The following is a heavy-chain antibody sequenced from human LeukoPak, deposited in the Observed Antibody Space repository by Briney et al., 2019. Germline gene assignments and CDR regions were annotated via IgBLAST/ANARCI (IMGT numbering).Heavy chain of an antibody. Sequence: ASVRVSCKASGYTFTSYDINWVRQATGQGLEWMGWMNPNSGNTGYAQKFQGRVTITRNTSISTAYMELSSLRSEDTAVYYCARGSTYVSGSHYMDVWGKGTTVTVSS. CDR1: GYTFTSYD. D-gene: IGHD3-22*01. CDR2: MNPNSGNT. CDR3: ARGSTYVSGSHYMDV. J-gene: IGHJ6*03. V-gene: IGHV1-8*03.